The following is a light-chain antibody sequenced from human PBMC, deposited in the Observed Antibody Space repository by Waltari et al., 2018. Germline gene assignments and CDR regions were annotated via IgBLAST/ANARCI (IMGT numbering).Light chain of an antibody. CDR2: EAS. Sequence: EIVLTQSPTTLSVSPGERATLSCRASQSFSSYLAWYQQKPGRAPRLLIYEASSRATGVSARFSGSGSGTEFTLTISSLQSEEFAVYYCQQYSNWPITFGQGTRLESK. J-gene: IGKJ5*01. CDR3: QQYSNWPIT. CDR1: QSFSSY. V-gene: IGKV3-15*01.